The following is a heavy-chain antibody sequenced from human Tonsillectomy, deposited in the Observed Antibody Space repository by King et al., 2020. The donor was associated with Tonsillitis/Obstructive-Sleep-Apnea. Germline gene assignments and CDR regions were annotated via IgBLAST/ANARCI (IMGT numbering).Heavy chain of an antibody. D-gene: IGHD6-13*01. CDR1: GGSISTYY. J-gene: IGHJ4*02. V-gene: IGHV4-59*01. CDR2: IYYSGST. CDR3: VRGSIAAAEVFDY. Sequence: QLQESGPGLVKPSETLSLTCTVSGGSISTYYWSWIRQPPGKGLEWIGYIYYSGSTNYNPSLKSRVTISVDTSKNQFSLKLSSVTAADTAVYFCVRGSIAAAEVFDYWGQGTLVTVSS.